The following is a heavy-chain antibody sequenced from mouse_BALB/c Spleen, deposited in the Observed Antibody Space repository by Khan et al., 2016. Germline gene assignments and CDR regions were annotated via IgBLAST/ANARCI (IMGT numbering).Heavy chain of an antibody. CDR3: ARDDRWFAY. D-gene: IGHD2-14*01. CDR1: GFTFSDYY. Sequence: EVELVESGGGLVKPGGSLKLSGAASGFTFSDYYMYWVRPTPEKRLEWVATISAGGSYTYYPDSVKGRFTISRDNDKKNLYLQMSSLKSEDTAMYYCARDDRWFAYWGQGTLVTVSA. V-gene: IGHV5-4*02. CDR2: ISAGGSYT. J-gene: IGHJ3*01.